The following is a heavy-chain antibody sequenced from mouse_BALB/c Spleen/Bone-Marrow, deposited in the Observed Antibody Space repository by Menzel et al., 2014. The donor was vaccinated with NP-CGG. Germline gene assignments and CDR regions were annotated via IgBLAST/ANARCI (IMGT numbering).Heavy chain of an antibody. CDR3: ARGGEYGSSSFDY. CDR1: GYSITSGYS. CDR2: IHYSGST. V-gene: IGHV3-1*02. Sequence: EVKLMESGPDLVKPSQSLPLTCTVTGYSITSGYSWHWIRQFPGNKLEWMGHIHYSGSTNYNPSLKSRISITRDTSKNQFFLQLNSVTTEDTATYYCARGGEYGSSSFDYWGQGTTLTVSS. J-gene: IGHJ2*01. D-gene: IGHD1-1*01.